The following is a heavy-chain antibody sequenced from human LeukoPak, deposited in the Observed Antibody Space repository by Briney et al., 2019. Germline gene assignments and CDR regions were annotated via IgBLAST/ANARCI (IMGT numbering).Heavy chain of an antibody. CDR1: GFTFTNYW. J-gene: IGHJ4*02. Sequence: GGSLRLSCAASGFTFTNYWMTWVRQAPGKGLEWVANIDQNGRNRYYVDSVKGRFTISRDNAKNSLFLQMNSLRAEDRAVYYCARDRSSGCDYWGQGIPVTVAS. V-gene: IGHV3-7*01. CDR2: IDQNGRNR. D-gene: IGHD6-19*01. CDR3: ARDRSSGCDY.